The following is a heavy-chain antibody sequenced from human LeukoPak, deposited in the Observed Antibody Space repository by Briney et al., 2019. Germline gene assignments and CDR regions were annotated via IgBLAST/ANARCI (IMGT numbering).Heavy chain of an antibody. V-gene: IGHV4-59*01. J-gene: IGHJ4*02. Sequence: SETLSLTCTVSGGSISRYYWSWVRQPPGKGLEWVGYISYSRITNYNPSLKSRVTISVATSNNQSSLKLSSVTSADTAVYYCARDHSDYYDSSGYQFDYWGQGTLVTVSS. CDR2: ISYSRIT. CDR1: GGSISRYY. CDR3: ARDHSDYYDSSGYQFDY. D-gene: IGHD3-22*01.